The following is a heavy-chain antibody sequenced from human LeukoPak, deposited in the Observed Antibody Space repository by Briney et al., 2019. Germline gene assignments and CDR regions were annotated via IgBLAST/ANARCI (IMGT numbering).Heavy chain of an antibody. CDR2: INHSGST. D-gene: IGHD2-2*02. J-gene: IGHJ4*02. CDR1: GGSFSGYY. Sequence: SETLSLTCAVYGGSFSGYYWSWIRQPPGKGLEWIGEINHSGSTNYNPSLKSRVTISVDTSKNQFSLKLSSVTAADTAVYYCARVYCSSTNCYTGGNTFDYWGQGTLVTVSS. V-gene: IGHV4-34*01. CDR3: ARVYCSSTNCYTGGNTFDY.